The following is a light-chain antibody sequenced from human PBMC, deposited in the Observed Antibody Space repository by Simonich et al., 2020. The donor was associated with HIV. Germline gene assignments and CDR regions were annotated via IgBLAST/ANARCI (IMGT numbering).Light chain of an antibody. CDR3: YSTDSSGYHRV. V-gene: IGLV3-10*01. J-gene: IGLJ2*01. CDR1: ALPKKY. CDR2: EDS. Sequence: SYELTQPPSVSVPPGQKDRITCSGDALPKKYAYWYKQKSGQAPVLIIYEDSKRPSWIPERFSGASSGTMATLTINETQVEDEADYHCYSTDSSGYHRVFGGGTKLTVL.